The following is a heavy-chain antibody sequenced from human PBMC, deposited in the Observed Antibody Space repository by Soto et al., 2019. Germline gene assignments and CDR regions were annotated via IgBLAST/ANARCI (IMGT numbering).Heavy chain of an antibody. CDR3: ARAPDYSGSYFDAKQPYYYYYGMDV. V-gene: IGHV6-1*01. Sequence: PSQPLSLTCAISGDSVSSNSAAWNWIRQSPSRGLEWLGRTYYRSKWYNDYAVSVKSRITINPDTSKNQFSLQLNSVTPEDTAVYYCARAPDYSGSYFDAKQPYYYYYGMDVWGQGTTVTVSS. J-gene: IGHJ6*02. D-gene: IGHD1-26*01. CDR2: TYYRSKWYN. CDR1: GDSVSSNSAA.